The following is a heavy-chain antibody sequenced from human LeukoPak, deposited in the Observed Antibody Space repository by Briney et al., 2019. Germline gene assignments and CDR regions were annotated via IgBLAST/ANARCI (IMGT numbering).Heavy chain of an antibody. V-gene: IGHV3-30*04. J-gene: IGHJ4*02. CDR2: VSFHGTDK. CDR3: ARAVPSRQAIDY. Sequence: GGSLRLSCAASGFTFSTYAMHWVRQAPGKGLDWVAVVSFHGTDKFYADSVKGRFTISRDNSKNTLYLQMNSLIPEDTAVYYCARAVPSRQAIDYWGQGTLVTVSS. CDR1: GFTFSTYA.